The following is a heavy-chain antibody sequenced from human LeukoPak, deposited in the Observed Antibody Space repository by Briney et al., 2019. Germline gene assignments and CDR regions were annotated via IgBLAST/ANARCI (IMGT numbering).Heavy chain of an antibody. J-gene: IGHJ6*02. D-gene: IGHD2-15*01. Sequence: PGGSLRLSCAASGFTFSSYSMNWVRQAPGKGLEWVSYISSSSSTIYYADSVKGRFTISRDNAKNSLYLQMNSLRAEDTAVYYCARSLGYCSGGSCYSNYYGMDVWGQGTTVTVSS. V-gene: IGHV3-48*04. CDR1: GFTFSSYS. CDR3: ARSLGYCSGGSCYSNYYGMDV. CDR2: ISSSSSTI.